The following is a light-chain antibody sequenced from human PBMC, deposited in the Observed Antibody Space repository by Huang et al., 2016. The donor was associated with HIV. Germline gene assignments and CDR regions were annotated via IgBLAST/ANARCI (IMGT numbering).Light chain of an antibody. CDR3: QQYKSYPWT. V-gene: IGKV1-5*01. CDR1: QSISSW. CDR2: DAS. Sequence: DIQMTQSPSTLSASVGDRVTITCRASQSISSWLAWYQQKPGKAPKLLIYDASSVESGVPSRFSGSGSGTEFTLTISSLQPDNFATYYCQQYKSYPWTFGQGTKVEIK. J-gene: IGKJ1*01.